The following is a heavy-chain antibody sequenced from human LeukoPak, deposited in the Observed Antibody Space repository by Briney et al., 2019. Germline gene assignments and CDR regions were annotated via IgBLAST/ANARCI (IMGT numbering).Heavy chain of an antibody. V-gene: IGHV4-34*01. J-gene: IGHJ4*02. CDR1: GGSFSGYY. D-gene: IGHD3-3*01. CDR2: INHSGST. Sequence: SETLSLTCAVYGGSFSGYYWGWIRQPPGKGLEWIGEINHSGSTNYNPSLKSRVTISVDTSKNQFSLKLSSVTAADTAVYYCARSGRFLEWLGYWGQGTLVTVSS. CDR3: ARSGRFLEWLGY.